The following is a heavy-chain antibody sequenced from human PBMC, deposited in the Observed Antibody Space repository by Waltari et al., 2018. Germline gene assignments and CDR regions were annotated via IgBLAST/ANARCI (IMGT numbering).Heavy chain of an antibody. J-gene: IGHJ5*02. V-gene: IGHV1-69*10. CDR3: ARDVGTTLGFDP. CDR2: IIPILGIA. CDR1: GGTFSSYA. Sequence: QVQLVQSGAEVKKPGSSVKVSCKASGGTFSSYAISWVRQAPGQGLEWMGGIIPILGIANYAQKFQGRVTITADKATSTAYRELSSLRSEDTAVYYCARDVGTTLGFDPWGQGTLVTVSS. D-gene: IGHD1-7*01.